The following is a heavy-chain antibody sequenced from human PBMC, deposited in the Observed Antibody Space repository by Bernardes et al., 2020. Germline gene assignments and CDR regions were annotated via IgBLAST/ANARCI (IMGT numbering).Heavy chain of an antibody. CDR3: ARDGEYSTSGIEY. CDR2: ISAYNGNT. J-gene: IGHJ4*02. CDR1: GYTFTSYG. V-gene: IGHV1-18*01. D-gene: IGHD6-6*01. Sequence: ASVKVSCKASGYTFTSYGISWVRQAPGQGLEWMGWISAYNGNTTYAQKFQGRVTMTRDTSISTVYMELTRLRSDDTAKYYCARDGEYSTSGIEYWGQGPLGTVSS.